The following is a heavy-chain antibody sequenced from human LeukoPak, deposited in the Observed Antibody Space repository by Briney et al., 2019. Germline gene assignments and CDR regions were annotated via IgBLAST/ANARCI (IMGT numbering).Heavy chain of an antibody. Sequence: HPSETLSLTCAVSGGSISSGGYSWSWIRQPPGKGLEWIGYIYHSGSTYYNPSLKSRVTISVDRSKNQFSLKLSSVTAADTAVYYCARTYMVRGVIVEAFDYWGQGTPVTVSS. D-gene: IGHD3-10*01. CDR1: GGSISSGGYS. V-gene: IGHV4-30-2*01. CDR3: ARTYMVRGVIVEAFDY. J-gene: IGHJ4*02. CDR2: IYHSGST.